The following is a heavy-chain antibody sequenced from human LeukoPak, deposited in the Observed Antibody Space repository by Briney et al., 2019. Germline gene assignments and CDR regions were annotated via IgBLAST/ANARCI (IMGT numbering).Heavy chain of an antibody. J-gene: IGHJ4*02. CDR2: ISNSGST. V-gene: IGHV4-59*01. CDR1: GGSISSYF. Sequence: SETLSLTCIVSGGSISSYFWSWIRQPPGKGLEWIGYISNSGSTNYNPSLKSRVTISADTSKNQFSLKLSSVTAADTAVYYCAGSHYYRQSYWGQGTLVTVSS. CDR3: AGSHYYRQSY. D-gene: IGHD3-10*01.